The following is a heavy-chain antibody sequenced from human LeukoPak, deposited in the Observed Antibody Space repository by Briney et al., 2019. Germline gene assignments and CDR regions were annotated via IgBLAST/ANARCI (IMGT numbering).Heavy chain of an antibody. CDR1: GGSISSGGYY. CDR3: ASSAYYDILTGYSDPHYYYGMDV. D-gene: IGHD3-9*01. CDR2: IYYSGST. J-gene: IGHJ6*02. V-gene: IGHV4-31*03. Sequence: SETLSLTCTVSGGSISSGGYYWSWIRQHPGKGLEWIGYIYYSGSTYYNPSLKSRVTISVDKSKHQFSLKLSSVTAADTAVYYCASSAYYDILTGYSDPHYYYGMDVWGQGTTVTVSS.